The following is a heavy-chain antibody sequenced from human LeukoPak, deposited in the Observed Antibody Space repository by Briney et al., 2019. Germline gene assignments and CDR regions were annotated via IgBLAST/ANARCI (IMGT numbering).Heavy chain of an antibody. V-gene: IGHV3-30*02. CDR3: ARGQYYDFWSGYPYFDY. D-gene: IGHD3-3*01. CDR2: IRYDGSNK. Sequence: PGGSLRLSCAASGFTFSSYGMHWVRQAPGKGLEWVAFIRYDGSNKYYADSVKGRFTISRDNAKNSLYLQMNSLRAEDTAVYYCARGQYYDFWSGYPYFDYWGQGTLVTVSS. J-gene: IGHJ4*02. CDR1: GFTFSSYG.